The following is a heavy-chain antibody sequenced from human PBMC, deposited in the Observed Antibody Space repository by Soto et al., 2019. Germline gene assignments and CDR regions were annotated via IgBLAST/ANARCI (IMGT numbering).Heavy chain of an antibody. CDR3: AGGGVRGVITRTRDYYGMDV. CDR1: EYSFTSHW. CDR2: IYPADSDT. J-gene: IGHJ6*02. V-gene: IGHV5-51*01. Sequence: GESLKISCQGSEYSFTSHWIAWVRQMPGKGLELMGIIYPADSDTNYSPSFQGQVTMSADKSINTAYLQWSSLQASDTAIYYCAGGGVRGVITRTRDYYGMDVWGQGTTVTVSS. D-gene: IGHD3-10*01.